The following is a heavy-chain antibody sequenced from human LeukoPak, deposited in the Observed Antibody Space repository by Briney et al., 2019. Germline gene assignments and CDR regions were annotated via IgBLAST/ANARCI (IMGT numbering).Heavy chain of an antibody. CDR3: ARDFRRSVDY. Sequence: GGSLRLSCAASGFTFSSYAMSWVRQAPGKGLEWVSSISSSSSYIYYADSVKGRFTISRDNAKNSLYLQMNSLRAEDTAVYYCARDFRRSVDYWGQGTLVTVSS. J-gene: IGHJ4*02. CDR2: ISSSSSYI. CDR1: GFTFSSYA. V-gene: IGHV3-21*01.